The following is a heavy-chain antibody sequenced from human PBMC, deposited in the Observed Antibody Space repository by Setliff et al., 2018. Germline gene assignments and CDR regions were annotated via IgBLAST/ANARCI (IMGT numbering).Heavy chain of an antibody. V-gene: IGHV4-59*08. CDR2: IHHSGST. D-gene: IGHD6-13*01. CDR1: GGSISTYY. J-gene: IGHJ4*02. CDR3: ATSGQHLVPIDY. Sequence: SETLSLTCTVSGGSISTYYWSWIRQPPGKRLEWIGFIHHSGSTHYNPSLKSRVTISVDTSKNQFSLRLSSVTAADTAVYYCATSGQHLVPIDYWGQGTLVTVSS.